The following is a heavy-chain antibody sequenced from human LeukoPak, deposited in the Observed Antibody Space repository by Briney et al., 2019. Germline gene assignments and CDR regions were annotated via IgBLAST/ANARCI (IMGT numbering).Heavy chain of an antibody. CDR2: INHSGST. V-gene: IGHV4-34*01. CDR3: ARGRSGSYFSFDY. D-gene: IGHD1-26*01. Sequence: SETLSLTCAVYGGSFSGYYWSWIRPPPGKGLEWIGEINHSGSTNYNPSLKSRVTISVDTSKNQFSLKLSSVTAADTAVYYCARGRSGSYFSFDYWGQGTLVTVSS. J-gene: IGHJ4*02. CDR1: GGSFSGYY.